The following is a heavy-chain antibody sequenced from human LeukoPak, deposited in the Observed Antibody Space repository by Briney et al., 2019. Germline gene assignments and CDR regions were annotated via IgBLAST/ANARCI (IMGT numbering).Heavy chain of an antibody. Sequence: SETLSLTCTVSGGSISSYYWSWIRQPPGKGLEWVGYIYYSGSTNYNPSLKSRVTISVDTSKNQFSPKLSSVTAADTAVYYCARFWPAAIRRWFDPWGQGTLVTVSS. CDR3: ARFWPAAIRRWFDP. CDR1: GGSISSYY. V-gene: IGHV4-59*01. J-gene: IGHJ5*02. CDR2: IYYSGST. D-gene: IGHD2-2*01.